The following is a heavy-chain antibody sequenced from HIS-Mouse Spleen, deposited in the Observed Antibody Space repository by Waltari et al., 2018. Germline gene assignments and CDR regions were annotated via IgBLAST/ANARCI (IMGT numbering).Heavy chain of an antibody. CDR2: IYHSGST. Sequence: QVQLQESGPGLVKPSETLSLTCTVSGYSISSGYYWGWIRQPPGKGLEWIGSIYHSGSTSYNPSLKGRVTISVDTSKNQFSLKLSSVTAADTAVYYCARVKTWGQGTLVTVSS. CDR3: ARVKT. V-gene: IGHV4-38-2*02. CDR1: GYSISSGYY. J-gene: IGHJ5*02.